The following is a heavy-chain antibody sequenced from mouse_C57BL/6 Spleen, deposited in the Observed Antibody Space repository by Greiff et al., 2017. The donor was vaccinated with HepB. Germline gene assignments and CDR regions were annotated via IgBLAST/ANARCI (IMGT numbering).Heavy chain of an antibody. CDR2: INYDGSST. D-gene: IGHD2-12*01. Sequence: EVKVEESEGGLVQPGSSMKLSCTASGFTFSDYYMAWVRQVPEKGLEWVANINYDGSSTYYLDSLKSRFIISRDNAKNILYLQMSSLKSEDTATYYCARLRDWYFDVWGTGTTVTVSS. J-gene: IGHJ1*03. CDR3: ARLRDWYFDV. CDR1: GFTFSDYY. V-gene: IGHV5-16*01.